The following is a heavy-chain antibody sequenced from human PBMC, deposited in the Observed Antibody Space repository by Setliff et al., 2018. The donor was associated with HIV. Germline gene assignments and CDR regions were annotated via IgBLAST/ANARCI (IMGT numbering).Heavy chain of an antibody. Sequence: SETLSLTCTVSGGSISGYFWNWIRQPAGKGLEWIGHIYTSGSTNYNPSLKSRVTISVDTSKNQFSLKLSSVTAADTAVYYCARANGGYSYGLRGGMDVWGQGTTVTVSS. CDR3: ARANGGYSYGLRGGMDV. J-gene: IGHJ6*02. D-gene: IGHD5-18*01. CDR2: IYTSGST. CDR1: GGSISGYF. V-gene: IGHV4-4*07.